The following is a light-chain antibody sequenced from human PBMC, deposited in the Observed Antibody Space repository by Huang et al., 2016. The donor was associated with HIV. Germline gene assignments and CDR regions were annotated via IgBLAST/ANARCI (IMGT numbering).Light chain of an antibody. CDR3: QQSFSTPPT. CDR1: QSINTY. Sequence: DIQMTQSPSSLSASVGDRVTITCRASQSINTYLNWYQKKPGKAPNLLISAASSLHSGVPSRFSGSGSGTDFTLTISSLQPEDFATYYCQQSFSTPPTFCQGTNLDIK. V-gene: IGKV1-39*01. CDR2: AAS. J-gene: IGKJ2*01.